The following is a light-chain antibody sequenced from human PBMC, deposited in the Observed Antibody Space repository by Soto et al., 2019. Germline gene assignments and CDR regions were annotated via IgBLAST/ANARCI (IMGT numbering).Light chain of an antibody. V-gene: IGKV1-5*03. CDR3: QQYNSYWT. Sequence: DIQMTQSPSTLSASVGDRVTITCRASQSVSGWLAWYQHKPGKAPKLLIYQASSLETGAPSRFSGSGYGTEFTLTISGLQPDDFATYYCQQYNSYWTFGQGTKV. J-gene: IGKJ1*01. CDR2: QAS. CDR1: QSVSGW.